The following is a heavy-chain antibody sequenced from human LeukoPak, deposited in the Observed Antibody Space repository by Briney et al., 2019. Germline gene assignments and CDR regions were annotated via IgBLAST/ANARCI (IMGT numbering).Heavy chain of an antibody. J-gene: IGHJ4*02. Sequence: AGGSLRLSCAASGFTFSNYGIHWVRQAPGKGLEWVAFVRYDGSNKYYADPVKGRFTISRDNSKNTLYLQMNSLRAEDTAVYYCTKEMADRREAFDYWGQGTLATVSS. CDR2: VRYDGSNK. V-gene: IGHV3-30*02. CDR1: GFTFSNYG. CDR3: TKEMADRREAFDY. D-gene: IGHD6-6*01.